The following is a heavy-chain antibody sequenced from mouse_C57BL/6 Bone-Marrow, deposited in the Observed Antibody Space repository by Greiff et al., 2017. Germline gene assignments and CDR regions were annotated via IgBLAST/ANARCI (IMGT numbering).Heavy chain of an antibody. CDR2: IYPRSGNT. CDR3: AILYGSSFAWFAY. D-gene: IGHD1-1*01. J-gene: IGHJ3*01. CDR1: GYTFTSYG. V-gene: IGHV1-81*01. Sequence: VQRVESGAELARPGASVKLSCKASGYTFTSYGISWVKQRPGQGLEWIGEIYPRSGNTYYNEKFKGKATLTADKSSSTAYMEILSLTSEDSAVYFCAILYGSSFAWFAYWGPGTLVTVSA.